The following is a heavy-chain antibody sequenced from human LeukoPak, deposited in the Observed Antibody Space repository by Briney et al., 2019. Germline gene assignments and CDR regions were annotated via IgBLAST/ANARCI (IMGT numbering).Heavy chain of an antibody. V-gene: IGHV3-21*01. CDR2: ISSGSSYI. CDR1: GFTFSSYN. J-gene: IGHJ4*02. D-gene: IGHD6-13*01. Sequence: MSGGSLRLSCAASGFTFSSYNMNWVRQAPGKGLEWVSSISSGSSYIHYADSVKGRFTISRDNAKNSLFLQMDSLRAEDTAVYYCARDQKAVGTDFDYWGQGTLVTVSS. CDR3: ARDQKAVGTDFDY.